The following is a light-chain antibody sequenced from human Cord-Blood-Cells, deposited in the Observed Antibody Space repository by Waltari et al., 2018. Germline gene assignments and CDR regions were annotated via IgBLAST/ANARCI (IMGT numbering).Light chain of an antibody. J-gene: IGLJ1*01. CDR2: DGS. Sequence: QSALTQPRSVSGSPGQSVTISCTGTSSDAGGYNYLSWYQQHPGKAPKLMIYDGSKRPSGVPDRFSGSKSGNTASLTISGLQAEDEADYYCCSYAGSYNYVFGTGTKVTVL. CDR1: SSDAGGYNY. CDR3: CSYAGSYNYV. V-gene: IGLV2-11*01.